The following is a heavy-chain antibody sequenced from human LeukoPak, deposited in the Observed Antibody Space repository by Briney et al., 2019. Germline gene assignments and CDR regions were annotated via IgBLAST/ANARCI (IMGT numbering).Heavy chain of an antibody. CDR3: ARVVVDSRGYCSGGSCYEGPWFDP. J-gene: IGHJ5*02. V-gene: IGHV7-4-1*02. Sequence: GASVKVSCKASGYTFTSYAMNWVRQAPGQGLEWMGWINTNTGNPTYAQGFTGRFVFSLDTSVSTAYPQISSLKAEDTAVYYCARVVVDSRGYCSGGSCYEGPWFDPWGQGTLVTVSS. CDR2: INTNTGNP. CDR1: GYTFTSYA. D-gene: IGHD2-15*01.